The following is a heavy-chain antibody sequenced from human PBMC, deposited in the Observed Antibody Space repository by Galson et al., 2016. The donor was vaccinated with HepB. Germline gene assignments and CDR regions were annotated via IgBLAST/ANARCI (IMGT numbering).Heavy chain of an antibody. D-gene: IGHD5-18*01. CDR3: AREGYAPGALDF. CDR1: GGSITASGHY. Sequence: TLSLTCTVSGGSITASGHYWSWVRQHPGMGLEWLGYIFYTRSTYYNPSLKRRLTMSLDTSKSQFSLKLSSVTAADTAVYYCAREGYAPGALDFWGQGTLVTVSS. J-gene: IGHJ3*01. V-gene: IGHV4-31*03. CDR2: IFYTRST.